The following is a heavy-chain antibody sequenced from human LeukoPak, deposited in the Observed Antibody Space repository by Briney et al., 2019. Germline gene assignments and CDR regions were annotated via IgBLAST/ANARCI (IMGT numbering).Heavy chain of an antibody. CDR3: ARGGVAS. J-gene: IGHJ5*01. CDR2: INPSDGST. CDR1: GYSFTTYY. Sequence: GASVKVSCKASGYSFTTYYLHWVRQAPGQGLEWMGRINPSDGSTTYAQKFQGRVIMTRDTSTSTVYMELSSLRSDDTAAYYCARGGVASWGQGTLVTVSS. V-gene: IGHV1-46*01. D-gene: IGHD3-10*01.